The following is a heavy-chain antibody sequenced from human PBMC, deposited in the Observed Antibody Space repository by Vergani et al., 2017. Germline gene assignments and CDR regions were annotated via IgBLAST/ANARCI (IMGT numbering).Heavy chain of an antibody. CDR3: ARGSGYCGGDCYSYYYYGMDV. Sequence: VQLVETGGGVVQPGGSLRLYCATSGFSFNTYGAHWVRQAPGKGLEWVSSISSSSSYIYYADSVKGRFTISRDNAKNSLYLQMNSLRAEDTAVYYCARGSGYCGGDCYSYYYYGMDVWGQGTTVTVSS. V-gene: IGHV3-21*01. J-gene: IGHJ6*02. CDR1: GFSFNTYG. CDR2: ISSSSSYI. D-gene: IGHD2-21*02.